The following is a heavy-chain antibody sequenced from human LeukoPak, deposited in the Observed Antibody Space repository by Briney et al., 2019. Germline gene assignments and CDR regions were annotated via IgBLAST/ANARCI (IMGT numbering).Heavy chain of an antibody. D-gene: IGHD6-13*01. Sequence: PSETLSLTCTVSGASVSSYYWSWIRQPPGKGLEWIGYIYYSGSTNYNPSLKSRITISVDTSKNRFSLRLSSVTAADTAVYFCAMGFWYEEYFQHWGQGSLVIVSS. J-gene: IGHJ1*01. CDR3: AMGFWYEEYFQH. CDR1: GASVSSYY. CDR2: IYYSGST. V-gene: IGHV4-59*02.